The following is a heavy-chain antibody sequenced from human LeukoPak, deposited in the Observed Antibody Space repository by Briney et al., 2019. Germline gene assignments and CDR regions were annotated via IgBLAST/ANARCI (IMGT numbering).Heavy chain of an antibody. V-gene: IGHV4-59*08. J-gene: IGHJ4*02. CDR3: ARRYSSGSLDY. D-gene: IGHD6-19*01. Sequence: PSETLSLTCTVSGGSISGYYWSWIRQPPGKGLEWIGYIYYSGSTNYNPSLKSRVTISVDTSKNQFSLKLSSVTAADTAVYYCARRYSSGSLDYWGQGTLVTVSS. CDR1: GGSISGYY. CDR2: IYYSGST.